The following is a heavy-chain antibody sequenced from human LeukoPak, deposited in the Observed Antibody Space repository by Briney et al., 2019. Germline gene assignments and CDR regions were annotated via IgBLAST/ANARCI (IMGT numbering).Heavy chain of an antibody. D-gene: IGHD4/OR15-4a*01. Sequence: GGSLRLSCAASGFTFSSYGMSWVRQAPGKGLEWVSATSASGGSTYYADYVKGRFTISSDNSKNTLYLQMNSLRAENTAVYYCATRSDYSDNWSYFDYWGHGTLVTDSS. V-gene: IGHV3-23*01. CDR1: GFTFSSYG. CDR2: TSASGGST. J-gene: IGHJ4*01. CDR3: ATRSDYSDNWSYFDY.